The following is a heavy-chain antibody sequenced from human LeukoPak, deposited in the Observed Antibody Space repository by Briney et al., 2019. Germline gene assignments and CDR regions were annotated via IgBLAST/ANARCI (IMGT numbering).Heavy chain of an antibody. CDR1: GFTFSSYS. D-gene: IGHD5-12*01. Sequence: PGGSLRLSCAASGFTFSSYSMNWVRQAPGKGLEWVSSISSSSYIYYADSVKGRFTISRDNAKNSLYLQMNSLRAEDTAVYYCARGYTDGGYVHWGQGTLVTVSS. CDR3: ARGYTDGGYVH. V-gene: IGHV3-21*01. J-gene: IGHJ4*02. CDR2: ISSSSYI.